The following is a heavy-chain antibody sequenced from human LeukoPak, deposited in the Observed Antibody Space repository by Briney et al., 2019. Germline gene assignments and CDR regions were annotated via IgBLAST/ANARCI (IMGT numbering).Heavy chain of an antibody. J-gene: IGHJ4*02. D-gene: IGHD2-2*01. Sequence: SETLSLTCSVSGGSLSSHYWSWIRQPPGKGLELIGHIHDTGSTFYNPSLRGRVIISLDTSNNQFSLKLTSMTAAGTAVYYCARFSSGCSTSSCYLTYWGQGTLVTVS. CDR3: ARFSSGCSTSSCYLTY. CDR1: GGSLSSHY. CDR2: IHDTGST. V-gene: IGHV4-59*11.